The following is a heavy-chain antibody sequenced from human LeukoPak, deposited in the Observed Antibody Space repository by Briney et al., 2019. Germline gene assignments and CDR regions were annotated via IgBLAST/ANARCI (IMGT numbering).Heavy chain of an antibody. D-gene: IGHD3-22*01. CDR3: AKAYYDGSGYLPNGFDI. CDR1: GFTFSSYG. CDR2: IRYDGGNR. V-gene: IGHV3-30*02. Sequence: PGGSLRLSCAASGFTFSSYGMHWVRQAPGKGLEWVTFIRYDGGNRYYADSVKGRFTISRDNSKKTLYLQMSSLRAEDTAVYYCAKAYYDGSGYLPNGFDIWGQGTMVTVSS. J-gene: IGHJ3*02.